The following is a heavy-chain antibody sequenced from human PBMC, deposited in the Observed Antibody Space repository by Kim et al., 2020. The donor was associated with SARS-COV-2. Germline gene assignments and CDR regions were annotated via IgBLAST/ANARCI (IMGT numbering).Heavy chain of an antibody. V-gene: IGHV1-3*01. Sequence: YSQKFQGRVTITRDTSASTAYMELSSLRSEDTAVYYCARAIMTTVVTPGYWGQGTLVTVSS. D-gene: IGHD4-17*01. CDR3: ARAIMTTVVTPGY. J-gene: IGHJ4*02.